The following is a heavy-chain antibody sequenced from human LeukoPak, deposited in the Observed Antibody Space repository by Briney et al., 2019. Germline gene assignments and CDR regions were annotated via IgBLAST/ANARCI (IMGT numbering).Heavy chain of an antibody. D-gene: IGHD6-13*01. CDR1: GGSISSSNW. CDR2: IYHSGST. Sequence: SGTLSLTCAVSGGSISSSNWWSWVRQPPGKGLEWIGEIYHSGSTNYNPSLKSRVIISVDKSKNQFSLKLSSVTAADTAVYYCARDPGIAAANRAFDIWGQGTMVTVSS. J-gene: IGHJ3*02. CDR3: ARDPGIAAANRAFDI. V-gene: IGHV4-4*02.